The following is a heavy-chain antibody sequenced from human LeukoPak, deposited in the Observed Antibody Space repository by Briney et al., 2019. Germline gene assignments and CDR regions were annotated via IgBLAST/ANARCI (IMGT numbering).Heavy chain of an antibody. D-gene: IGHD1-26*01. Sequence: GGSLRLSCEGSGFPFSSFWMSWVRQVPGKGLEWVANIKRDGSEQYYVDSVKGRFTITRDNSKNTVFLQMNSLRAEDTGVYYCANRISGSSSWGQGTLVTVSS. J-gene: IGHJ5*02. V-gene: IGHV3-7*03. CDR3: ANRISGSSS. CDR1: GFPFSSFW. CDR2: IKRDGSEQ.